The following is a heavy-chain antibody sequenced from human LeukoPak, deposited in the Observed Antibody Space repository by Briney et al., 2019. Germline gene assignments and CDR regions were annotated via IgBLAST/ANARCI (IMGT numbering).Heavy chain of an antibody. Sequence: SETLSLTCAVYGGSFSGYYWSWIRQPPGKGLERIGEINHSGSTNYNPSLKSRVTISVDTSKNQFSLKLSSVTAADTAVYYCAREELGYYYDSSSDYWGQGTLVTVSS. CDR2: INHSGST. CDR1: GGSFSGYY. V-gene: IGHV4-34*01. J-gene: IGHJ4*02. CDR3: AREELGYYYDSSSDY. D-gene: IGHD3-22*01.